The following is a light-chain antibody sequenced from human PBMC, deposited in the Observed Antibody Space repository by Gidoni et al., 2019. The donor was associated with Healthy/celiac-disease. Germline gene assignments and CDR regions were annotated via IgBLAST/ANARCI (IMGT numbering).Light chain of an antibody. V-gene: IGKV1-39*01. J-gene: IGKJ4*01. CDR2: AAS. CDR1: QSISSY. CDR3: QQSYSTPLT. Sequence: DIQMTHSPSSLSASVGDRDTITCRASQSISSYLNWYQQKPGKAPKLLIYAASSLQSGVPSRFSGSGSGTDFTLTISSLQPEDFATYNCQQSYSTPLTFGGGTKVEIK.